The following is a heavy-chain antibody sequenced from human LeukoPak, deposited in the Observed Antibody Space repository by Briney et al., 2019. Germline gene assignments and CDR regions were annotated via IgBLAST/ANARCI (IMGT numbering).Heavy chain of an antibody. CDR1: GFTFDDYG. J-gene: IGHJ4*02. D-gene: IGHD6-19*01. CDR2: INWNGGST. CDR3: ARVSAHAGIAVAASDY. Sequence: GGSLRLSCAASGFTFDDYGMSWVRQAPGKGLEWVSGINWNGGSTGYADSVKGRFTISRHNAKNSLYLQLNSLRVEDTALYYCARVSAHAGIAVAASDYWGQGTLVTVSS. V-gene: IGHV3-20*04.